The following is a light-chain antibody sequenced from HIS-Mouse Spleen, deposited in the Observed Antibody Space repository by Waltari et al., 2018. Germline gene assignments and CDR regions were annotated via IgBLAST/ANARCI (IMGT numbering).Light chain of an antibody. V-gene: IGKV3-11*01. CDR1: QSVSSY. CDR2: DAS. Sequence: EIVLTQSPATLSLSPGERATLSCRASQSVSSYLAWYHQKPGQAPRPLIYDASNRATGIPARFSGSGSGTDFTLTISSLEPEDFAVYYCQQRSNWPYTFGQGTKLEIK. CDR3: QQRSNWPYT. J-gene: IGKJ2*01.